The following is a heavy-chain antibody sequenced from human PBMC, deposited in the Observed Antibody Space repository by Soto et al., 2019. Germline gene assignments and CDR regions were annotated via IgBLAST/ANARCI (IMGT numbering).Heavy chain of an antibody. V-gene: IGHV4-34*01. CDR3: ARRYDYIWGSYRPFVY. CDR2: INHSGST. D-gene: IGHD3-16*02. CDR1: GGSFSGYY. J-gene: IGHJ4*02. Sequence: PSETLSLTCAVYGGSFSGYYWSWIRQPPGKGLEWIGEINHSGSTNYNPSLKSRVTISVDTSKNQFSLKLSSVTAADTAVYYCARRYDYIWGSYRPFVYWGQGTLVTVSS.